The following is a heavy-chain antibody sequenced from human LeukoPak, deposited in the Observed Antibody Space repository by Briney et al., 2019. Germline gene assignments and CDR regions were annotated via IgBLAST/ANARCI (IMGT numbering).Heavy chain of an antibody. CDR1: GGSISSSY. J-gene: IGHJ4*02. D-gene: IGHD3-10*01. CDR3: ARGGWFGELPPEPIDY. CDR2: IYYTGST. V-gene: IGHV4-59*12. Sequence: SETLSLTCTVSGGSISSSYWSWIRQPPGKGLEWIGYIYYTGSTTYNPSLKSRVTISVDTSKNQFSLKLSSVTAADTAVYYCARGGWFGELPPEPIDYWGQGTLVTVSS.